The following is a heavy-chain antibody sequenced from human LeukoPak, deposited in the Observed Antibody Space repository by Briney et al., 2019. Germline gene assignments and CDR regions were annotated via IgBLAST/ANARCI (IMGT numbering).Heavy chain of an antibody. Sequence: GRPLRLSCAASGFTFSSYGMHWVRQAPGKGLEWVAVIWYDGSNKYYADSVKGRFTISRDNSKNTLYLQMNSLRAEDTAVYYCAKQRDYSSSWYDPNLDYWGQGTLVTVSS. CDR3: AKQRDYSSSWYDPNLDY. CDR1: GFTFSSYG. D-gene: IGHD6-13*01. V-gene: IGHV3-33*06. CDR2: IWYDGSNK. J-gene: IGHJ4*02.